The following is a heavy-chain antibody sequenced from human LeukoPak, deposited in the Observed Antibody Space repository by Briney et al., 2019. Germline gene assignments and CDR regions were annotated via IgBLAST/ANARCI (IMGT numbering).Heavy chain of an antibody. CDR1: GYSFTNKW. D-gene: IGHD3-10*01. Sequence: PGESLKISCKGSGYSFTNKWIGWVRQMPGKGLECMGIICPGDSDTRYSPSFQGQVTISVDKSITTAYLQWSSLKASDTAIYYCVRHGGPYYYGSGTYRSGYFDYWGQGTLVTVSS. V-gene: IGHV5-51*01. CDR2: ICPGDSDT. CDR3: VRHGGPYYYGSGTYRSGYFDY. J-gene: IGHJ4*02.